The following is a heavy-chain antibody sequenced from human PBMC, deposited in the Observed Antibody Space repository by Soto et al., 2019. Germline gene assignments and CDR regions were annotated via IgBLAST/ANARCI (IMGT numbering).Heavy chain of an antibody. J-gene: IGHJ5*02. CDR2: ISGTGAYI. CDR3: ARGPARPKRYWFDP. V-gene: IGHV3-21*06. CDR1: GFTYIAYT. D-gene: IGHD1-20*01. Sequence: DVQLVESGGGLVKPGESLRLSCAASGFTYIAYTMHWVRQAPGKGLEWVSSISGTGAYIYYADSVKARCTICTDNAKNPLFIQMNDLSAAATAVYYCARGPARPKRYWFDPWGQGTLVTVSS.